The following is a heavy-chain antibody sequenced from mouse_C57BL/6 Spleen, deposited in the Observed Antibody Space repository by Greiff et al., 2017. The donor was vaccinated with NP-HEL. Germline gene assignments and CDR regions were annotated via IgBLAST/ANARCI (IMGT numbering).Heavy chain of an antibody. Sequence: VQLQQPGAELVKPGASVKLSCKASGYTFTSYWMHWVKQRPGQGLEWIGMIHPNSGSTNYNEKFKSKATLTVDKSSSTGYMQLSSLTSEDSAGYYCARYSNFAYWGQGTLVTVSA. J-gene: IGHJ3*01. CDR1: GYTFTSYW. V-gene: IGHV1-64*01. CDR3: ARYSNFAY. CDR2: IHPNSGST. D-gene: IGHD2-5*01.